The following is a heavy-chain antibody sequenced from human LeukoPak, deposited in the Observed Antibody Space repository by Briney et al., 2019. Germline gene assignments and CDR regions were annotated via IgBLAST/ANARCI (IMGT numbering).Heavy chain of an antibody. J-gene: IGHJ4*02. CDR2: INPSGGST. V-gene: IGHV1-46*01. Sequence: GASVKVSCKASGGTFSSYAISWVRQAPGQGLEWMGIINPSGGSTSYAQKFQGRVTMTRDTSTSTVYMELSSLRSEDTAVYYCAREVSTYYYDSSGYFQLQYWGQGTLVTVSS. D-gene: IGHD3-22*01. CDR3: AREVSTYYYDSSGYFQLQY. CDR1: GGTFSSYA.